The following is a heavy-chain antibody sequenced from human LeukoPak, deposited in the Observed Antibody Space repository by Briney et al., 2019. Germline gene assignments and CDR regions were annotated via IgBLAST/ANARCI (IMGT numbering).Heavy chain of an antibody. J-gene: IGHJ6*03. V-gene: IGHV4-39*07. CDR3: ARVPYYYYYMDV. Sequence: TSETLSLTCTVSGGSISSSSYYWGWIRQPPGKGLEWIWSIYYSGSTYYNPSLKSRVTISVDTSKNQFSLKLSSVTAADTAVYYCARVPYYYYYMDVWGKGTTVTVSS. CDR1: GGSISSSSYY. CDR2: IYYSGST.